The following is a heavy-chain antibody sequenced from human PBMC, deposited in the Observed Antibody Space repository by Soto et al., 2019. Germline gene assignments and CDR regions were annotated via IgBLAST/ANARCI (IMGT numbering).Heavy chain of an antibody. CDR2: ISYDGSNK. V-gene: IGHV3-30-3*01. J-gene: IGHJ6*02. D-gene: IGHD1-26*01. CDR1: GFTFSSYA. CDR3: ARPRGTGLLEGYSYYGMDV. Sequence: GGSLRLSCAASGFTFSSYAMHWVRQAPGKGLEWAAVISYDGSNKYYADSVKGRFTISRDNSKNTLYLQMNSLRAEDTAVYYCARPRGTGLLEGYSYYGMDVWGQGTTVTVSS.